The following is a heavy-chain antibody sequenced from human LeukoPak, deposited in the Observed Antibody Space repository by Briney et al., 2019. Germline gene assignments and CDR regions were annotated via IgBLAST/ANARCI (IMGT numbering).Heavy chain of an antibody. J-gene: IGHJ4*02. CDR1: GYTLTELS. D-gene: IGHD2-2*01. CDR2: FDPEDGET. CDR3: ATGPVRCSSTSCYAIFDY. V-gene: IGHV1-24*01. Sequence: ASVKVSCKVSGYTLTELSMHWVRQAPGKGLEWVGGFDPEDGETIYAQKFQGRVTMTEDTSTDTAYMELSSLRSEDTAVYYCATGPVRCSSTSCYAIFDYWGQGTLVTVSS.